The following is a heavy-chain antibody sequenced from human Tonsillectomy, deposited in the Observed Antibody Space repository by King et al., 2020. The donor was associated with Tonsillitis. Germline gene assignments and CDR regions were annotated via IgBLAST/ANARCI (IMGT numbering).Heavy chain of an antibody. J-gene: IGHJ4*02. CDR2: ISSSSSYI. CDR1: GFTFSRYS. CDR3: ARDQYGSGSYYPYYFDY. D-gene: IGHD3-10*01. V-gene: IGHV3-21*01. Sequence: VQLVESGGGLVKPGGSLRLSCAASGFTFSRYSMNWVCQAPGKGLEWVSSISSSSSYIYYADSVKGRFTISRDNAKNSLYLQMNSLRAEDTAVYYCARDQYGSGSYYPYYFDYWGQGTLVTVSS.